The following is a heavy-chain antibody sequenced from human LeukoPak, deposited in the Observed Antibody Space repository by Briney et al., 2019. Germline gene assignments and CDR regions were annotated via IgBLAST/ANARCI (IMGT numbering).Heavy chain of an antibody. CDR2: IYSGGST. V-gene: IGHV3-53*01. Sequence: GSLRLSCAASGFTVSSNYMSWVRQAPGKGLEWVSVIYSGGSTYYADSVKGRFTISRDNSKNTLYLQMNSLRAEDTAVYYCARDRVEYYYYGMDVWGQGTTVTVSS. CDR3: ARDRVEYYYYGMDV. D-gene: IGHD5-24*01. J-gene: IGHJ6*02. CDR1: GFTVSSNY.